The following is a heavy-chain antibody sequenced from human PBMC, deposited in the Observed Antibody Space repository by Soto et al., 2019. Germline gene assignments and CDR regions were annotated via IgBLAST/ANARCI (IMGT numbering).Heavy chain of an antibody. CDR3: ASGDLRAGAY. Sequence: QVQLVQSGAEVKKPGASVKVSCKASGYTFTGYYMHWVRQAPGQGLEWMGWINPNSGGTNSAQKCXXWVTMTRDTSISTAYLELSRLTSDDTAVYYCASGDLRAGAYWGQGTLVTVSS. V-gene: IGHV1-2*04. CDR2: INPNSGGT. D-gene: IGHD3-10*01. J-gene: IGHJ4*02. CDR1: GYTFTGYY.